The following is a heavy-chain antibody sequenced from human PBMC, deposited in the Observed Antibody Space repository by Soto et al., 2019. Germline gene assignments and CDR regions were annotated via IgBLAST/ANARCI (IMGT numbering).Heavy chain of an antibody. CDR2: VSGSGGST. Sequence: GGSLRLSCAASGFTFSSYAMSWVRQAPGKGLEWVSSVSGSGGSTYYADSVKGRFTISRDNAKNSLYLQMNSLRDEDTAVYYCARDVSGLNWFDPWGQGTLVTVS. CDR3: ARDVSGLNWFDP. CDR1: GFTFSSYA. D-gene: IGHD5-12*01. J-gene: IGHJ5*02. V-gene: IGHV3-23*01.